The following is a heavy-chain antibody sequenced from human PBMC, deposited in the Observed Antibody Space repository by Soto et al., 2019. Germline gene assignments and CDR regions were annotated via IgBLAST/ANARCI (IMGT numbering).Heavy chain of an antibody. D-gene: IGHD1-7*01. J-gene: IGHJ5*02. Sequence: GGSLRLSCAASGFTFSSYAMHWVRQAPGKGLEWVAVISYDGSNKYYADSVKGRFTISRDNSKNTLYLQMNSLRAEDTAVYYCARDLKTGTTPKTPEHNWFDPWGQGTLVTVSS. CDR1: GFTFSSYA. V-gene: IGHV3-30-3*01. CDR2: ISYDGSNK. CDR3: ARDLKTGTTPKTPEHNWFDP.